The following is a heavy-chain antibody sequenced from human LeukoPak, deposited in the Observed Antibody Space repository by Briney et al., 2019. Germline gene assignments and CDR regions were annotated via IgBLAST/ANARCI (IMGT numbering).Heavy chain of an antibody. V-gene: IGHV1-8*01. CDR1: GYTFTSYD. CDR3: ARGSKPITIFGVVIRSNFDY. CDR2: MNPNSGNT. Sequence: ASVKVSCKASGYTFTSYDINWVRQATGQGLGWMGWMNPNSGNTGYAQKFQGRVTMTRNTSISTAYMELSSLRSEDTAVYYCARGSKPITIFGVVIRSNFDYWGQGTLVTVSS. D-gene: IGHD3-3*01. J-gene: IGHJ4*02.